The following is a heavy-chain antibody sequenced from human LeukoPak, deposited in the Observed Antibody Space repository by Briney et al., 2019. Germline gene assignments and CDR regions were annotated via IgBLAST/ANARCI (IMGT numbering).Heavy chain of an antibody. J-gene: IGHJ4*02. CDR1: GFTFDDYG. CDR2: INGNGDTT. D-gene: IGHD1-26*01. V-gene: IGHV3-20*04. Sequence: PGGSLRLSCAASGFTFDDYGMTWVRQAPGKGLEWVAGINGNGDTTCYADSVKGRFTISRDNAKNSLYLQMNSLRAEDTALYYCARGNRGSSYGGDSWGQGTLVTVSS. CDR3: ARGNRGSSYGGDS.